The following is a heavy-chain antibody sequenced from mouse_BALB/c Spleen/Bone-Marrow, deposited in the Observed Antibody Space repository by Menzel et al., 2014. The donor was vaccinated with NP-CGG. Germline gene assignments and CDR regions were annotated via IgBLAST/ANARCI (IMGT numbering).Heavy chain of an antibody. CDR2: IYPGDGDT. V-gene: IGHV1-87*01. J-gene: IGHJ2*01. CDR3: ARGFPFDY. Sequence: SGAELARPGASVKLSCKASGYTFTSYWMQWVKQRPGQGLEWIGAIYPGDGDTRYTQKFKGKATLTADKSSSTAYMQLSNLASEDSAVYYCARGFPFDYWGQGTTLTVSS. CDR1: GYTFTSYW.